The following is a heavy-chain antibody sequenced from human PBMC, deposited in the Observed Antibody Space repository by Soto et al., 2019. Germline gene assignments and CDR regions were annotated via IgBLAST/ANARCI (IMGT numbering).Heavy chain of an antibody. V-gene: IGHV1-69*01. Sequence: QEQLVQSGPEVKKPGSSVKVSCKDSGGRFSSFAISWVRQAPGQGLEWLGGIIPVFGTTNYAEKFQGRVTITADESTNTAYMELSSLRSGDTAMYYCGRGGGPFVWFNEFWGQGTLVTVTS. J-gene: IGHJ4*02. D-gene: IGHD3-9*01. CDR1: GGRFSSFA. CDR2: IIPVFGTT. CDR3: GRGGGPFVWFNEF.